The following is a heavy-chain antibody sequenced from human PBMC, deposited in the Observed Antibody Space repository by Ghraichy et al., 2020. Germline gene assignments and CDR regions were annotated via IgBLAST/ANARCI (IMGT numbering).Heavy chain of an antibody. Sequence: GESLNISCAASRFTFSTYGMHWVRQAPGKGLEWVAVIWFDGSKKYYADSVKGRFTISRDNSKNTLYLQMNSLRAEDTALYFCAKNRGGQQWPDYGMDVWGQGTAVTVSS. CDR2: IWFDGSKK. CDR3: AKNRGGQQWPDYGMDV. J-gene: IGHJ6*02. D-gene: IGHD6-19*01. V-gene: IGHV3-33*06. CDR1: RFTFSTYG.